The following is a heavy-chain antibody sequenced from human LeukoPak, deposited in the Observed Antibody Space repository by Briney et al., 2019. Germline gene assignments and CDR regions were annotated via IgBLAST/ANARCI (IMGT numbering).Heavy chain of an antibody. D-gene: IGHD4-11*01. V-gene: IGHV3-33*01. CDR3: ARKPLSYSDYEVDY. J-gene: IGHJ4*02. CDR1: GFTFSSYG. CDR2: IWYDGSNK. Sequence: LPGGSLRLSCAASGFTFSSYGMHWVRQAPGKGLEWVAVIWYDGSNKYYADSVKGRFTISRDNSKNTLHLQMNSLRAEDTAVYYCARKPLSYSDYEVDYWGQGTLVTVSS.